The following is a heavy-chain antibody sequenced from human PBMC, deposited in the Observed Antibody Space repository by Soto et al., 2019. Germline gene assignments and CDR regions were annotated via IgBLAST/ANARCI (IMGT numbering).Heavy chain of an antibody. D-gene: IGHD4-4*01. J-gene: IGHJ6*02. CDR1: GFTFSSYA. V-gene: IGHV3-23*01. CDR3: ARESLPVTRYYYYYYGMDV. Sequence: GGSLRLSCAASGFTFSSYAMNWVRQAPGKGLEWVSVITGSGDSTYYAESVKGRFTISRDNSKNKLYHQMNSLRAEDTAVFFCARESLPVTRYYYYYYGMDVWGQGTTVTVSS. CDR2: ITGSGDST.